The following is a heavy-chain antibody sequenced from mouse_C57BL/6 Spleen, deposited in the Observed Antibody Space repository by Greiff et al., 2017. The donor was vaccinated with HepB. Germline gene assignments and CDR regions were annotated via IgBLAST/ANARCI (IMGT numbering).Heavy chain of an antibody. V-gene: IGHV1-42*01. CDR1: GYSFTGYY. CDR2: INPSTGGT. D-gene: IGHD3-2*02. CDR3: AGSSGWFAY. Sequence: DVQLQESGPELVKPGASVKISCKASGYSFTGYYMNWVKQSPEKSLEWIGEINPSTGGTTYNQKFKAKATLTVDKSSSTAYMQLKSLTSEDSAVYYCAGSSGWFAYWGQGTLVTVSA. J-gene: IGHJ3*01.